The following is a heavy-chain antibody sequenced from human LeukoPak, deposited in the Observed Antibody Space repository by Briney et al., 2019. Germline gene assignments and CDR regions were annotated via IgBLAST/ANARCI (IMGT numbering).Heavy chain of an antibody. CDR1: GFTFSGFG. CDR2: IWYDGSNK. CDR3: ARGEYYYDGGY. Sequence: GGSLRLSCAASGFTFSGFGMHWVRQAPGKGLEWVAVIWYDGSNKYYADSVKGRFTISRDNPKNTLYLQMNSLRADDTAVYYCARGEYYYDGGYWGQGTLVTVSS. V-gene: IGHV3-33*01. D-gene: IGHD3-22*01. J-gene: IGHJ4*02.